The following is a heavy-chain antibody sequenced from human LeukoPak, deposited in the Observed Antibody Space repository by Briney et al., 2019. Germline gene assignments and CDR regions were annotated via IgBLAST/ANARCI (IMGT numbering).Heavy chain of an antibody. J-gene: IGHJ4*02. D-gene: IGHD5-18*01. Sequence: GASVKVSCKASRGTFSSYAISWVRQAPGQGLEWMGGIIPIFGTANYAQKFQGRVTITADKSTSTAYMELSSLRSEDTAVYYCARGRGYSYGFFDYWGQGTLVTVSS. CDR3: ARGRGYSYGFFDY. CDR1: RGTFSSYA. V-gene: IGHV1-69*06. CDR2: IIPIFGTA.